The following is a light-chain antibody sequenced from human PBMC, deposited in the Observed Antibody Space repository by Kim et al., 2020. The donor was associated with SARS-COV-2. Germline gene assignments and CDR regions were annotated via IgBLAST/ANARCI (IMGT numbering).Light chain of an antibody. CDR2: DGR. J-gene: IGLJ2*01. CDR3: CSYAGTFTSL. Sequence: GQSFHISVTGTTRVVGSYNSASWYQHHPGKAPKVMIYDGRKRPSAVPDRFSGSKSGNTASLTISGLQADDEADYYCCSYAGTFTSLFGSGTKLTVL. V-gene: IGLV2-11*01. CDR1: TRVVGSYNS.